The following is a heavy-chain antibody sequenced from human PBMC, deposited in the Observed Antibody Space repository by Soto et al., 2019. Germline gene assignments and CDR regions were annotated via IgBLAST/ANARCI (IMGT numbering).Heavy chain of an antibody. V-gene: IGHV3-21*01. CDR2: ITTSSSNV. J-gene: IGHJ5*02. D-gene: IGHD1-1*01. Sequence: EVQLVESGGGLVKPGGSLRLSCVASGFTFSSYSMNWVRQAPGKGLEWVSYITTSSSNVYYADSVKGRFTMSRDNAKRSLYLQMNSLRVEDTAVYYCVRDNCNEVPGWFDPWGQGTLVTVSS. CDR1: GFTFSSYS. CDR3: VRDNCNEVPGWFDP.